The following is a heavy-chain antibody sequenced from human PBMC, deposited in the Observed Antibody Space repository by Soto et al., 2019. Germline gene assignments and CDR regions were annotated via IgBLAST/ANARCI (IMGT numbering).Heavy chain of an antibody. D-gene: IGHD2-21*02. J-gene: IGHJ4*02. Sequence: QVQLVQSGAEEKKPGASVKVSCKASGYTFTSYAMHWVRQAPGQRLEWMGWINAGNGNTKYSQKFQGRVTITRDTSASTAYMELLSLRSEDTAVYYCARSIVVVTALDYWGQGTLGTVSS. CDR2: INAGNGNT. CDR3: ARSIVVVTALDY. V-gene: IGHV1-3*05. CDR1: GYTFTSYA.